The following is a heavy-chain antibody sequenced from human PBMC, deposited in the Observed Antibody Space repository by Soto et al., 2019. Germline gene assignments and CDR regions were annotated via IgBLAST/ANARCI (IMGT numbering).Heavy chain of an antibody. CDR1: GFSFSSYT. J-gene: IGHJ5*01. Sequence: LRLSCTASGFSFSSYTMNWVRQAPGKGLQWVASITNRGTHTYSADSVRGRFTISRDNDKNSLYLQMNNLRAEDTATYYCARAHEVAWFDSWGLGTLVTVSS. CDR3: ARAHEVAWFDS. D-gene: IGHD2-15*01. CDR2: ITNRGTHT. V-gene: IGHV3-21*06.